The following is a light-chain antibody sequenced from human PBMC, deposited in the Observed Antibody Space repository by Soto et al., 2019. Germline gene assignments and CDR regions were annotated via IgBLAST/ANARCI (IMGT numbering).Light chain of an antibody. CDR3: QVWDISSDHVV. J-gene: IGLJ2*01. CDR2: DDS. Sequence: SYELTQPPSVSVAPGQTARMTCAGNDIGSKSVHWYQKRPGQAPVLVVYDDSDRPSGIPERFSGSNSGTTATLIISWVEAGDEADYFCQVWDISSDHVVFGGGTKLTVL. V-gene: IGLV3-21*02. CDR1: DIGSKS.